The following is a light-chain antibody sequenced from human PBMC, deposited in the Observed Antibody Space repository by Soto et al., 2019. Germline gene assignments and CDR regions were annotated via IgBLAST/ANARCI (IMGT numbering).Light chain of an antibody. J-gene: IGKJ5*01. CDR1: QSLLHSNGYNY. CDR2: LGS. CDR3: MQALQTPYT. V-gene: IGKV2-28*01. Sequence: DIVMTQSPLSLPVTPGEPASISCRSSQSLLHSNGYNYLDWYLQKPGQSPQLLIYLGSNRASGGPDRFSGSGSGTDFTLKIIRVEAEDVGVYYCMQALQTPYTFGQGTRLEIK.